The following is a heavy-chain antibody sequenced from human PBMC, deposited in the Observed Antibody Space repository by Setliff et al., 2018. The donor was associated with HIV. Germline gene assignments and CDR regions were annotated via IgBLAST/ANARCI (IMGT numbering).Heavy chain of an antibody. CDR2: IYHSGNT. CDR3: ARRGGSYPHDAFDI. Sequence: SETLSLTFAVSGGSISRTNWWSWVRQSPGKGLEWIGEIYHSGNTNYNPSLKSRVTISVEKPKNQFSLKLSSVTAADTAVYYCARRGGSYPHDAFDIWGQGTMVTVSS. V-gene: IGHV4-4*02. D-gene: IGHD1-26*01. J-gene: IGHJ3*02. CDR1: GGSISRTNW.